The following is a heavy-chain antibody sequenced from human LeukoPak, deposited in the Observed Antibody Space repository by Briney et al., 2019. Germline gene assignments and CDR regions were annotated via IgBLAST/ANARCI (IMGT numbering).Heavy chain of an antibody. J-gene: IGHJ4*02. CDR1: GFTFSSYA. V-gene: IGHV3-23*01. CDR3: AKGSYYDSSGSFYFDY. Sequence: GGSLRLSYAASGFTFSSYAMSWVRQAPGKGLEWVSGISGSGDNTYYADSVKGQFTISRDNSKNTLYVQVNSLGTEDTAAYYCAKGSYYDSSGSFYFDYWGQGTLVTVSS. D-gene: IGHD3-22*01. CDR2: ISGSGDNT.